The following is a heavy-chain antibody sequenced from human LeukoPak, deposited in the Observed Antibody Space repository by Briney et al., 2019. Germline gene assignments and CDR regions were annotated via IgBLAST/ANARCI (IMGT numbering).Heavy chain of an antibody. V-gene: IGHV4-39*02. D-gene: IGHD5-18*01. CDR2: IYYSGST. J-gene: IGHJ3*02. Sequence: SETLSLTCTVSGGSIRSSSYYWGWIRQPPGKGLEWIGSIYYSGSTYYNPSLKSRVTISVDTSKNQFSLKLSSVTAADTAVYYCARDRASRIQLWLRAFRHAPHAFDIWGQGTMVTVSS. CDR3: ARDRASRIQLWLRAFRHAPHAFDI. CDR1: GGSIRSSSYY.